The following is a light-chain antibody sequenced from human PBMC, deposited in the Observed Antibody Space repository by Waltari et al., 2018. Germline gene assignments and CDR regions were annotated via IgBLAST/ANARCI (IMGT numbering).Light chain of an antibody. V-gene: IGLV4-69*01. CDR1: SGHSGYA. CDR3: QTWSPDTVL. J-gene: IGLJ2*01. CDR2: VHSDGTH. Sequence: QLVLTQSPSASASLGVSVKLTCTLSSGHSGYAITWHQPQPGTGPRYLMKVHSDGTHNRGDGSPDRFLGASAGAERYLIISRLQSEDEADYYCQTWSPDTVLFGGGTKLTVL.